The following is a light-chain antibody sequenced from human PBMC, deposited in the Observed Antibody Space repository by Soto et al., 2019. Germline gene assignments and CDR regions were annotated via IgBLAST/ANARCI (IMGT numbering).Light chain of an antibody. CDR2: EVS. CDR1: SSDIGAYDY. V-gene: IGLV2-14*01. Sequence: QSALTQPASVSGSPGQSITISCTGTSSDIGAYDYVSWYQQHPGKAPNLMIFEVSDRPSGASLRFSGSKSGNTASLTISGLQTEDEADYYCSSYTDTGHVVFGRGTKLTVL. J-gene: IGLJ2*01. CDR3: SSYTDTGHVV.